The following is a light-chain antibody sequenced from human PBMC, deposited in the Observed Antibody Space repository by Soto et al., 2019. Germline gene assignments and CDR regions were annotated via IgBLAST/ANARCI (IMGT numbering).Light chain of an antibody. Sequence: QSVLTQPPSVSGAPGQRVTISCTGSTSNIGAGYDVHWYQQLPGTAPKLLIYANSNRPSGVPDRFSGSKSGTSASLAITGLQAEDEADYYCQSYERSLSARVFGGGTKLTVL. CDR1: TSNIGAGYD. V-gene: IGLV1-40*01. J-gene: IGLJ3*02. CDR2: ANS. CDR3: QSYERSLSARV.